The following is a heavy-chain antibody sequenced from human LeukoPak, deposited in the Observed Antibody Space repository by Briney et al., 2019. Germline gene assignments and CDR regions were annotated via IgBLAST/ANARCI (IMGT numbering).Heavy chain of an antibody. V-gene: IGHV3-30*12. CDR2: IQYDGNNK. Sequence: PGGSVRLSCGASGFTFSNYGMLWVRQAPGKGLEWVAFIQYDGNNKLYADSMKGRFTISRDDSKNTAYLQMNSLKTEDTAVYYCTRHPPADSSSWEKTSDYWGQGTLVTVSS. J-gene: IGHJ4*02. D-gene: IGHD6-13*01. CDR1: GFTFSNYG. CDR3: TRHPPADSSSWEKTSDY.